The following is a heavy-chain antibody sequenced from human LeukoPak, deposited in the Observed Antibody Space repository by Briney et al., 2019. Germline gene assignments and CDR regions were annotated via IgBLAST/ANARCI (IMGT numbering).Heavy chain of an antibody. CDR3: ARAPYDSSGRRTYFFDY. D-gene: IGHD3-22*01. V-gene: IGHV1-18*01. Sequence: ASVKVSCKASGYTFTSYGITWVRQAPGQGLEWMVWINAYNGYTVYAQKLQDRVTMTTDTSTTTAYMELRSLRSDDTAVYYCARAPYDSSGRRTYFFDYWGQGTLVTVSS. CDR1: GYTFTSYG. CDR2: INAYNGYT. J-gene: IGHJ4*02.